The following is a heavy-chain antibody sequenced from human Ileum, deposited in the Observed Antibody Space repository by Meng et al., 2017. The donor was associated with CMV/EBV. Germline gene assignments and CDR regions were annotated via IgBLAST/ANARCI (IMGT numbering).Heavy chain of an antibody. CDR3: ARGLGSGGDY. V-gene: IGHV4-61*02. D-gene: IGHD2-15*01. J-gene: IGHJ4*02. Sequence: LQGQGQGSVEPSLTLARTCTVSGCSISSGSYYWSWIRQPAGKGLEWIGRIYTSGSTNYNPSLKSRVTISVDTSKNQFSLKLSSVTAADTAVYYCARGLGSGGDYWGQGTLVTVSS. CDR1: GCSISSGSYY. CDR2: IYTSGST.